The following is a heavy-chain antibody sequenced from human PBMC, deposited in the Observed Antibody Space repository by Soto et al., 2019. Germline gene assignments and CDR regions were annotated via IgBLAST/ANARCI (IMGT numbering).Heavy chain of an antibody. J-gene: IGHJ3*02. V-gene: IGHV4-34*01. Sequence: QVQLQQWGAGLLKPSETLSLTCAVFGGSVNSGNYYWSWIRQPPGKGLEWIGEMSHSGGTHFNPYLKSRVTISVDTSKNHFPLKMSPVTAADTALYYCARVERGTATTVVDAFEIWGPGTMVTVSS. CDR2: MSHSGGT. CDR1: GGSVNSGNYY. CDR3: ARVERGTATTVVDAFEI. D-gene: IGHD1-1*01.